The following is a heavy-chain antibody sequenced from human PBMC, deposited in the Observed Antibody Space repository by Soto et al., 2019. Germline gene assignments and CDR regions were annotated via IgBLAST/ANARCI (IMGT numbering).Heavy chain of an antibody. Sequence: EASVKVSCKTSGGTFSIYTISWVRQAPGQGLEWMGRVLPFLDITGYSQRFQGRVTITADRSTTTAYMELSSLRSEDTAVYYCARDRDNSNWPNFDSWGQGTLVTVSS. J-gene: IGHJ4*02. D-gene: IGHD6-13*01. CDR2: VLPFLDIT. CDR1: GGTFSIYT. CDR3: ARDRDNSNWPNFDS. V-gene: IGHV1-69*02.